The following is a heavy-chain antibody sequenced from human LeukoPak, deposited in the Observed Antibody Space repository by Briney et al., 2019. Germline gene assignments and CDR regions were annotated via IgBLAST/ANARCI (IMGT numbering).Heavy chain of an antibody. Sequence: GGSLRLSCAASGFTFSSYGMHWVRQAPGKGLEWVAVIWHDGSNKYYADSVKGRFTISRDNSKNTLYLQMNSLRAEDTAVYYCARETSGSYSFDYRGQGTLVTVSS. CDR1: GFTFSSYG. CDR2: IWHDGSNK. V-gene: IGHV3-33*01. CDR3: ARETSGSYSFDY. J-gene: IGHJ4*02. D-gene: IGHD1-26*01.